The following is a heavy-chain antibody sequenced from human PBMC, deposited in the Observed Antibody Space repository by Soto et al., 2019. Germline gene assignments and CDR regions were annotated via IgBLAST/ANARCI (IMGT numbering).Heavy chain of an antibody. V-gene: IGHV1-69*12. CDR2: IIPIFGTA. Sequence: QVQLVQSGAEVKKPGSSVKVSCKASGGTFSNYAISWVRQAPGQGLEWMGGIIPIFGTADYAQKFQGRVTITADDSTSTAYMELSSLRSEDTAVYYCTRTRSSLGPTPFAYWGQGTLVTVSS. D-gene: IGHD6-6*01. CDR3: TRTRSSLGPTPFAY. J-gene: IGHJ4*02. CDR1: GGTFSNYA.